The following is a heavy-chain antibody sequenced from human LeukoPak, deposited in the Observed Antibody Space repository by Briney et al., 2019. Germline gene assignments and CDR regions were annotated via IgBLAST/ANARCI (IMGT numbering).Heavy chain of an antibody. CDR2: INHSGST. D-gene: IGHD5-24*01. J-gene: IGHJ2*01. CDR1: VGSFSGYY. V-gene: IGHV4-34*01. CDR3: ARGRRDGYSGPWYSDL. Sequence: SETLSLTCAVFVGSFSGYYWTRIRQPPGKGLEWIGEINHSGSTNYNPSLKSRVTISVDTSKNQFSLKLSSVTAADTAVYYCARGRRDGYSGPWYSDLWGRGTLVTVSS.